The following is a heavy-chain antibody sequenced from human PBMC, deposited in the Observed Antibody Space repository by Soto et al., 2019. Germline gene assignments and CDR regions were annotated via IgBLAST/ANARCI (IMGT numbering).Heavy chain of an antibody. CDR2: ISYDGSNK. D-gene: IGHD6-6*01. CDR3: AKVNKANSSSFHLVGIQNYGMDV. CDR1: GFTFSSYG. V-gene: IGHV3-30*18. J-gene: IGHJ6*02. Sequence: GGSLRLSCAASGFTFSSYGMHWVRQAPGKGLEWVAVISYDGSNKYYADSVKGRFTISRDNSKNTLYLQMNSLRAEDTAVYYCAKVNKANSSSFHLVGIQNYGMDVWGQGTTVTVSS.